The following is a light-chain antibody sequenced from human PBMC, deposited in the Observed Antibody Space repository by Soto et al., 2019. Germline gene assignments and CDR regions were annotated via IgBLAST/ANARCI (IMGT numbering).Light chain of an antibody. V-gene: IGKV1-5*03. CDR2: KAS. CDR1: QSISSW. Sequence: DIQMTQSPSTLSASVGDRVTITCRASQSISSWLAWYQQKPGKAPKLLIYKASSLESGVPSRFSGSGSGTEFSLTISSLQPDDFATYYCQQYNSYWSFGRGTKVEIE. J-gene: IGKJ1*01. CDR3: QQYNSYWS.